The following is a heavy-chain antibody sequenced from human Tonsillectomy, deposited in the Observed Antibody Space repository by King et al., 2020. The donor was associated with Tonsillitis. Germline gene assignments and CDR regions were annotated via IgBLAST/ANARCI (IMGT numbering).Heavy chain of an antibody. CDR2: INHSGST. V-gene: IGHV4-34*01. CDR3: ARHWNHVYYFDY. D-gene: IGHD1-1*01. J-gene: IGHJ4*02. CDR1: GGSFSGYY. Sequence: VQLQQWGAGLLKPSETLSLTCAVYGGSFSGYYWSWIRQSPGKGLEWIGEINHSGSTTNNPSLESRVTISVDTSKSQFSLKLKSVTAADTAVYYCARHWNHVYYFDYWGQGTLVTVSS.